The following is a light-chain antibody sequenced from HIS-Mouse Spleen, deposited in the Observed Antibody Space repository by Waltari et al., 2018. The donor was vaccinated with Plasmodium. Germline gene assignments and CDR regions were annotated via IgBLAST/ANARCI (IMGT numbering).Light chain of an antibody. CDR2: AAS. J-gene: IGKJ4*01. CDR3: QQYYSYLLT. CDR1: QCISSY. V-gene: IGKV1-8*01. Sequence: AIRMTQSPSSFSASTGARVTITCRTSQCISSYLAWYQQKPGKAPKLLIYAASTLQSGVPSRFSGSGSGTDFTLTISCLQSEDFATYYCQQYYSYLLTFGGGTKVEIK.